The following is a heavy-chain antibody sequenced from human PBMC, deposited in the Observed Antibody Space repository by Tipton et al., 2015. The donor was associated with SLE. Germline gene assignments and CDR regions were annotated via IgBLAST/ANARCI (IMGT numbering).Heavy chain of an antibody. CDR2: ISWDGRKT. CDR3: VKDSSIRAFDV. J-gene: IGHJ3*01. Sequence: GSLRLSCAASGFRFDDYTMHWVRQTPGRGLEWVSFISWDGRKTDYADSVKGRFTISRDNNENSLYLQMDSLTTDGTALYSCVKDSSIRAFDVWARGQWSRSPQ. V-gene: IGHV3-43*01. D-gene: IGHD3-10*01. CDR1: GFRFDDYT.